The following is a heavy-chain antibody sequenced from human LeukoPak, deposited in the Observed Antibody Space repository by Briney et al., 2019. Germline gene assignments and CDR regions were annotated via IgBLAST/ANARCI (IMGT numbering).Heavy chain of an antibody. CDR3: ARYVAGLDS. J-gene: IGHJ4*02. D-gene: IGHD6-19*01. CDR1: GYTFTEYD. V-gene: IGHV1-8*03. Sequence: ASVKVSCKASGYTFTEYDINWVRQATGQGLEWMGWMNPNRGNTGYAQKFQGRVTITRYTAISTTNMELTRLRSEDTAIYYCARYVAGLDSWGQGTLVTVSS. CDR2: MNPNRGNT.